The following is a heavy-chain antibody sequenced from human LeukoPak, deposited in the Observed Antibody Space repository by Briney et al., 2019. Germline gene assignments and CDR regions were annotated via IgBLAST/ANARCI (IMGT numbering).Heavy chain of an antibody. V-gene: IGHV4-39*07. CDR2: IYYSGST. CDR1: GGSISSSSYY. Sequence: SETLSLTCTVSGGSISSSSYYWGWIRQPPGEGLEWIGSIYYSGSTYYNPSLKSRVTISVDTSKDQFSLKLSSVTAADTAVYYCARDMDYAPWRPNWFDPWGQGTLVTVSS. J-gene: IGHJ5*02. CDR3: ARDMDYAPWRPNWFDP. D-gene: IGHD3-16*01.